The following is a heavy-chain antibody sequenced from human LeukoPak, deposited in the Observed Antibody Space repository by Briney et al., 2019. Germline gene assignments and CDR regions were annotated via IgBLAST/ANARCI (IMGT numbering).Heavy chain of an antibody. CDR2: INHSGNT. CDR1: GEFFGGSY. Sequence: SETLSLTCTVHGEFFGGSYWNWIRQSPGKGLEWIGEINHSGNTNYNPSLKSRVTISVHTSQKQLSLRLSSVTAADTAVYYCARGLYLTTRGGAAAGFLDYWGQGNLVTVSS. J-gene: IGHJ4*01. CDR3: ARGLYLTTRGGAAAGFLDY. V-gene: IGHV4-34*01. D-gene: IGHD6-13*01.